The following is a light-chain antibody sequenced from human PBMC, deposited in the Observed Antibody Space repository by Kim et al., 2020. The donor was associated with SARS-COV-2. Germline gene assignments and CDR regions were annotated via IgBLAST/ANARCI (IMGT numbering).Light chain of an antibody. CDR2: GNS. Sequence: QRVTISCTGSSSNIGGGYDVHWYQRLPGTAPKLLIYGNSNRPSGVPDRFSGSKSGTSASLAITGLQAEDEADYYCQSYDSSLSGWVFGGGTKLTVL. CDR3: QSYDSSLSGWV. J-gene: IGLJ3*02. V-gene: IGLV1-40*01. CDR1: SSNIGGGYD.